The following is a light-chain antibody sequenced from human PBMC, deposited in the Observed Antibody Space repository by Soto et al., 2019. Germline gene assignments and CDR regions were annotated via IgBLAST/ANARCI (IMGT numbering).Light chain of an antibody. J-gene: IGKJ1*01. CDR2: GTS. CDR3: QHYNDYSWT. Sequence: DIHMTQSPSTLSASVGDRVTITCRASPSISIWLAWYQQKPGRAPNLLIYGTSILESGVPSRFSGSGAGTEFTLTISSLQPDDFATYYCQHYNDYSWTFGQGTKVEIK. CDR1: PSISIW. V-gene: IGKV1-5*03.